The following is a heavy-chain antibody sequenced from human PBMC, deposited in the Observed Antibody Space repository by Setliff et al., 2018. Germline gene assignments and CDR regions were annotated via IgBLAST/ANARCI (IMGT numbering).Heavy chain of an antibody. J-gene: IGHJ6*03. CDR2: FYHSESM. CDR1: GGSISNYY. V-gene: IGHV4-59*08. Sequence: SETLSLTCNVSGGSISNYYWSWIRQSPGKGLEWIGYFYHSESMSYNPSLKGRVTMPADTSKNQVSLKLTSVSAADTAVYYCARAYYYASGNSHNYYMDVWGKGIAVTVSS. D-gene: IGHD3-10*01. CDR3: ARAYYYASGNSHNYYMDV.